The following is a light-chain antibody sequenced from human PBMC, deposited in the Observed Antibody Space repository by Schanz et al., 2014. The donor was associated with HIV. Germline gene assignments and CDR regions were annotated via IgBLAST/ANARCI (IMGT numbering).Light chain of an antibody. Sequence: DIQMTQSPSTLSASVGDRVTITCRASQSISTWLAWYQQKPGKAPKLLIYKASNLESGVPSRFSGSGSGTEFTLAISSLQPEDFATYYCQQYNDGSYTFGQGTKLEIK. V-gene: IGKV1-5*03. CDR1: QSISTW. CDR2: KAS. CDR3: QQYNDGSYT. J-gene: IGKJ2*01.